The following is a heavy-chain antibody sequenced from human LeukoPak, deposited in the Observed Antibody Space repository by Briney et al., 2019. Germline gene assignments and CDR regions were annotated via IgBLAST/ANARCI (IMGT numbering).Heavy chain of an antibody. D-gene: IGHD6-13*01. CDR3: ARGPPWEVAAAGHNWFDP. Sequence: SVKVSCKASGGTFSSYAISWVRQATGQGLEWMGGIIPIFGTANYAQKFQGRVTITADESTSTAYMELSSLRSEDTAVYYCARGPPWEVAAAGHNWFDPWGQGTLVTVSS. V-gene: IGHV1-69*01. J-gene: IGHJ5*02. CDR1: GGTFSSYA. CDR2: IIPIFGTA.